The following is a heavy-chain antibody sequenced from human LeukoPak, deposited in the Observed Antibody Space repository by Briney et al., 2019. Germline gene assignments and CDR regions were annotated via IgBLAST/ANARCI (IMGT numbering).Heavy chain of an antibody. V-gene: IGHV4-34*01. CDR1: GGSFSGYY. J-gene: IGHJ6*02. CDR3: ARGGYYGSGSHRYYYYYCGMDV. CDR2: INHSRST. Sequence: SETLSLTCAVYGGSFSGYYWSWIRQPPGKGLEWIGQINHSRSTNYNPSLKSRVTIAVDTSKNQFSLKLSSVTAADTAVYYCARGGYYGSGSHRYYYYYCGMDVWGQGTTVTVSS. D-gene: IGHD3-10*01.